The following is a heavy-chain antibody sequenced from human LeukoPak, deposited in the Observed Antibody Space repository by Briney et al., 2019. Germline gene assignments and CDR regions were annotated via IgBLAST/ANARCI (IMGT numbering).Heavy chain of an antibody. J-gene: IGHJ4*02. CDR3: ASFEGIAARPYY. D-gene: IGHD6-6*01. CDR2: IYPGDSDT. V-gene: IGHV5-51*01. Sequence: GGSLKISCKGSGCRFTNYWIGWVRRMPGKGVEWMGIIYPGDSDTRYSPSFQGQVTISADKSITTAYLQWSSLKASDTAMYYCASFEGIAARPYYWGQGTLVTVSS. CDR1: GCRFTNYW.